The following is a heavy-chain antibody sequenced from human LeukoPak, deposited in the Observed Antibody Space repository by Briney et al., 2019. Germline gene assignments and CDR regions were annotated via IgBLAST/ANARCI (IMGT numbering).Heavy chain of an antibody. CDR3: VRDIAPIGSWWFDP. D-gene: IGHD2-15*01. V-gene: IGHV1-2*02. CDR1: GYTFTEYY. Sequence: ASVKVSCKASGYTFTEYYMHWLRRAPGLVFEWMGSINPNSGDTYYSPEFQGRVTLTRDTSIKTAYMEMNSLKSDDTAVYYCVRDIAPIGSWWFDPWGQGTLIIVSS. CDR2: INPNSGDT. J-gene: IGHJ5*02.